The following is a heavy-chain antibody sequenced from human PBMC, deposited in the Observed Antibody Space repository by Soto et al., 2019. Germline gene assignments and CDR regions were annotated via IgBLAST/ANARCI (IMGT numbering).Heavy chain of an antibody. Sequence: ASVKVSCKASGYTFTSYGISWVRQAPGQGLEWMGWISAYNGNTNYAQKLQGRVTMTTDTSTSTAYMELRSLSYADTAVYYLERAASSSSWYGYWGDGPLGTVSS. CDR1: GYTFTSYG. V-gene: IGHV1-18*01. D-gene: IGHD6-13*01. CDR2: ISAYNGNT. J-gene: IGHJ4*01. CDR3: ERAASSSSWYGY.